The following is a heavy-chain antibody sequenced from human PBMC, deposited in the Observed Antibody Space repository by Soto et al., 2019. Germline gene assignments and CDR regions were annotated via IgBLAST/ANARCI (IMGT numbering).Heavy chain of an antibody. CDR2: IKQDGSEK. CDR1: GFTFSSYW. J-gene: IGHJ4*02. CDR3: ARGRKYDDGVRFDY. Sequence: EVQLVESGGNLVQPGGSLTLSCEVSGFTFSSYWMSWVRQTPGKGLEWVANIKQDGSEKYYVDSVKGRFTISRDNAENSLYLQMNSLRAEDTAVYYCARGRKYDDGVRFDYWGQGTLVTVSS. D-gene: IGHD4-17*01. V-gene: IGHV3-7*01.